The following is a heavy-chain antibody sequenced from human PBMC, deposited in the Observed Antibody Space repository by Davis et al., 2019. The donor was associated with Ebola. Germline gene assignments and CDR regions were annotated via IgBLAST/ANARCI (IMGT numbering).Heavy chain of an antibody. CDR3: ARPPVTTPAGHFDL. V-gene: IGHV4-39*01. Sequence: MPSETLSLTCTVSGGPISSSSYYWGWIRQPPGKGLEWIGTIHYSGSTYYNPSLKSRVTISVDTSKNQFSLKLSSVTAADTAVYYCARPPVTTPAGHFDLWGRGTLVTVSS. J-gene: IGHJ2*01. CDR1: GGPISSSSYY. CDR2: IHYSGST. D-gene: IGHD4-17*01.